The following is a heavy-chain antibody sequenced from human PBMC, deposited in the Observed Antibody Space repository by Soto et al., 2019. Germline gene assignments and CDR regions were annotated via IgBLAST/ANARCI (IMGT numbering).Heavy chain of an antibody. CDR3: ATEGGYCSSTSCLDFDY. CDR1: GFTFSGYA. CDR2: ILYDGNSK. Sequence: QVHLVESGGGVVQPGRALRLSCAASGFTFSGYAMHWVRQAPGKGLEWVAIILYDGNSKYYADSVKGRFAISRDDSNNTLYLQMNSLRAQDTAVYYCATEGGYCSSTSCLDFDYRGQGTLVTVSS. J-gene: IGHJ4*02. D-gene: IGHD2-2*01. V-gene: IGHV3-33*01.